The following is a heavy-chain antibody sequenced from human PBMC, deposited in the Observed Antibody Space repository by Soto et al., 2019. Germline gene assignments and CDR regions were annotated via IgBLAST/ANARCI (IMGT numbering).Heavy chain of an antibody. CDR1: GYIFTSYY. CDR2: INPFDGSR. Sequence: ASVKVSCKASGYIFTSYYIHWVRQAPGQGLEWMGWINPFDGSRMFAQSFQGRVTMTRDTSTSTAYMEVSSLRSEDTAVYYCSRVDPGETSPFDHWGQGTLVTVAS. CDR3: SRVDPGETSPFDH. V-gene: IGHV1-46*03. D-gene: IGHD3-10*01. J-gene: IGHJ4*02.